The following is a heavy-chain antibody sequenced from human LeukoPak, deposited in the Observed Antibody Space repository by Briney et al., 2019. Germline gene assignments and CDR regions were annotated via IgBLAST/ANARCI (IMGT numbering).Heavy chain of an antibody. Sequence: PGGSLRLSCAASGFTFDDYAMHWVRQAPGKGLQWVSLISWEGHTTYYADSVRGRFTISRDNTKNSLFLEMKSLTTDDTAFYYCTRDTDFGSPTNYFDHWGQGTLVSVSS. V-gene: IGHV3-43*01. CDR3: TRDTDFGSPTNYFDH. CDR2: ISWEGHTT. J-gene: IGHJ4*02. D-gene: IGHD3-10*01. CDR1: GFTFDDYA.